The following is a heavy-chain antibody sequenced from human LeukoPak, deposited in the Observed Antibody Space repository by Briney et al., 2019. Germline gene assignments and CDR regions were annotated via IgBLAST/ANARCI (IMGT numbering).Heavy chain of an antibody. CDR3: AKVTLTATIDY. J-gene: IGHJ4*02. D-gene: IGHD1-14*01. CDR1: GFTFSSYA. V-gene: IGHV3-23*01. Sequence: GGSLRLSCAASGFTFSSYAMSWVRQAPGKGPEWVSAISGSSGSTYYADSVKGRFTISRDNSKNTLYLQMNSLRAEDTAIYYCAKVTLTATIDYWGQGTLVTVSS. CDR2: ISGSSGST.